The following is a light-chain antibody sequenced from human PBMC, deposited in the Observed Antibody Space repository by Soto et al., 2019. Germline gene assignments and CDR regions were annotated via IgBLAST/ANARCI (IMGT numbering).Light chain of an antibody. V-gene: IGKV3-20*01. CDR1: QSVSSSY. CDR3: QQYGSSPRS. Sequence: EIVLTQSPGTLSLSPGERATLSCRASQSVSSSYLAWYQQKPGQAPRLLIYGASSRDTGIPDRFSGSGSGTDFTLTISRLEPEDFAVDDCQQYGSSPRSFGQGTKVEIK. J-gene: IGKJ1*01. CDR2: GAS.